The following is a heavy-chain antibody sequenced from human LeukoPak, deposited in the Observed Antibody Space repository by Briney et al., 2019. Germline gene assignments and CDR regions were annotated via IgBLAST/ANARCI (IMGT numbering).Heavy chain of an antibody. J-gene: IGHJ6*02. CDR2: ISSSGSTI. Sequence: GGSLRLSCAASGFTFSDYYMSWIRQAPGKGLEWVSYISSSGSTIYYADSVKGRFTISRDNAKNSLYLQMNSLRAEDTAVYYCARDLDLDIVVVPAATNYYYYGMDVWGQGTTVTVSS. CDR3: ARDLDLDIVVVPAATNYYYYGMDV. D-gene: IGHD2-2*03. V-gene: IGHV3-11*01. CDR1: GFTFSDYY.